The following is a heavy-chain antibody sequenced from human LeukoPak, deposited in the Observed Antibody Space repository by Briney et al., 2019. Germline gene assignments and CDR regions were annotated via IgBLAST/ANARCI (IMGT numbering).Heavy chain of an antibody. CDR3: ARDTVVAFDI. Sequence: SETLSLTCTVSGGSISSYYWSWIRQPPGKGLEWIGYIYYSGSTNYNPSLKSRVTISVDTSKNQFSLKLSSVTPEDTAVYYCARDTVVAFDIWGQGTMVTVSS. CDR1: GGSISSYY. D-gene: IGHD4-23*01. CDR2: IYYSGST. V-gene: IGHV4-59*12. J-gene: IGHJ3*02.